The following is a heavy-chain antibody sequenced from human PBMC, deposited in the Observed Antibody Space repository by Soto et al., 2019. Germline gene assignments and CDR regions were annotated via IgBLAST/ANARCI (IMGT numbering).Heavy chain of an antibody. CDR3: ARLPDSGSYFEY. Sequence: SGTLSLTCAADGESFSGYYWGWIRQPPGKGLEWIGEINHSGSTNYNPSLKSRVTISVDTSKNQFSLKLSSVTAADTAVYYCARLPDSGSYFEYWGQGTLVTVSS. V-gene: IGHV4-34*01. CDR2: INHSGST. D-gene: IGHD1-26*01. CDR1: GESFSGYY. J-gene: IGHJ4*02.